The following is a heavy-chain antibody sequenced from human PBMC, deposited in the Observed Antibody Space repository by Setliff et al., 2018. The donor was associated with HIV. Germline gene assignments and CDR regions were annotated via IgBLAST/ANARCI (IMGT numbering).Heavy chain of an antibody. V-gene: IGHV4-59*11. CDR2: IYYSGST. D-gene: IGHD6-13*01. J-gene: IGHJ1*01. Sequence: SETLSLTCTVSGGSISSHYWNWIRQPPGKGLEWIGYIYYSGSTNYNPSLKSRVTISVDTSKSQFSLKLTSVTTADTAIYYCARVPTSSWYVTTQRTKEYFHHWGQGTLVTVSS. CDR1: GGSISSHY. CDR3: ARVPTSSWYVTTQRTKEYFHH.